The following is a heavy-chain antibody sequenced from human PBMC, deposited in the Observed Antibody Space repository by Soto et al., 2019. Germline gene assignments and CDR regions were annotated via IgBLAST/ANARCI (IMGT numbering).Heavy chain of an antibody. CDR1: GFTVSSNY. CDR3: ARRIAFDI. Sequence: EVQLVETGGGLIQPGGSLRLSCAASGFTVSSNYMSWVRQAPGKGLEWVSVIYSGGSTYYADSVKGRFTISRDNSKNTLYHQMNNLRAEDTAVYYCARRIAFDIWGQGTMVTVSS. J-gene: IGHJ3*02. D-gene: IGHD2-15*01. V-gene: IGHV3-53*02. CDR2: IYSGGST.